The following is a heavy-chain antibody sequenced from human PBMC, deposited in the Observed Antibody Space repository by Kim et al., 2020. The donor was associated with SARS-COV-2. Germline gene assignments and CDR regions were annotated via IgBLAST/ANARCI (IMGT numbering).Heavy chain of an antibody. J-gene: IGHJ6*02. CDR3: ARGGGDVVVVPYYYYYGMDV. V-gene: IGHV4-39*07. CDR1: GGSISSSSYY. D-gene: IGHD2-15*01. Sequence: SETLSLTCTVSGGSISSSSYYWGWIRQPPGKGLEWIGSIYYSGSTYYNPSLKSRVTISVDTSKNQFSLKLSSVTAADTAVYYCARGGGDVVVVPYYYYYGMDVWGQGTTVTVSS. CDR2: IYYSGST.